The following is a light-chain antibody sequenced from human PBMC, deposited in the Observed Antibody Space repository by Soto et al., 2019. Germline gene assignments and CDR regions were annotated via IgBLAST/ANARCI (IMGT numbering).Light chain of an antibody. CDR3: CSYAGSSTWV. Sequence: QSVLTQPASVSGSPGQSITISCTGTSSDVGSYNLVSWYQQHPGKAPKLMIYEGSKRPSGVSNRFSGSKSGNTASLTISGLQAEDEADYYCCSYAGSSTWVFXGGTQTTVL. CDR1: SSDVGSYNL. CDR2: EGS. J-gene: IGLJ3*02. V-gene: IGLV2-23*01.